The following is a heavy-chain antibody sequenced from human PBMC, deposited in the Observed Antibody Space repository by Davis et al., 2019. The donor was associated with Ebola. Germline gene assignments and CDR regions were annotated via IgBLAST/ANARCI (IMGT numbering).Heavy chain of an antibody. Sequence: MPSETLSLTCAVSGGSISSGGYSWSWIRQPPGKGLEWIGYIYHSGSTYYNPSLKSRVTISVDRSKNQFSLKLSSVTAADTAVYYCARGDGSGSYYAAWWYFDLWGRGTLVTVSS. V-gene: IGHV4-30-2*01. CDR3: ARGDGSGSYYAAWWYFDL. D-gene: IGHD3-10*01. J-gene: IGHJ2*01. CDR2: IYHSGST. CDR1: GGSISSGGYS.